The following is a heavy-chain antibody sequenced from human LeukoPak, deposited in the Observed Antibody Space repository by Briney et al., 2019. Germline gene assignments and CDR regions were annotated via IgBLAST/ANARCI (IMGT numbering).Heavy chain of an antibody. D-gene: IGHD3-16*02. CDR2: IKQDGGEK. CDR3: ARDSSPGYYDYVWGTYPRY. V-gene: IGHV3-7*05. CDR1: GFTFSNYW. Sequence: PGGSLRLSCAASGFTFSNYWMSWVRQAPGKGLEWVANIKQDGGEKYYVYSVRGRSIISKDYAKNSSYLQMNSLSAEDTAVYYCARDSSPGYYDYVWGTYPRYWGQGTLVTVSS. J-gene: IGHJ4*02.